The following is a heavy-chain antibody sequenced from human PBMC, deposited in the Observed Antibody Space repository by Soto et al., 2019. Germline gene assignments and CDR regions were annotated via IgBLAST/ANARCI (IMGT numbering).Heavy chain of an antibody. D-gene: IGHD3-16*01. CDR2: MNPNSGNT. V-gene: IGHV1-8*01. J-gene: IGHJ4*02. Sequence: QVQLVQSGAEVKKPGASVKVSCKTSGYTFTNYDINWVRQATRQGLEWMGWMNPNSGNTGSTQKFQGRITMTRDTSIGTAYMELTSLRSEDTAVYYCARVWGTIDYWGQGTLVTVSS. CDR1: GYTFTNYD. CDR3: ARVWGTIDY.